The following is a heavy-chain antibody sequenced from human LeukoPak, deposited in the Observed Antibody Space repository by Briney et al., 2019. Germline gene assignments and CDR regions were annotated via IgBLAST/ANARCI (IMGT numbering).Heavy chain of an antibody. J-gene: IGHJ5*02. V-gene: IGHV5-51*01. CDR2: IYPGDSDT. D-gene: IGHD6-13*01. CDR3: ARRRQQLVDNWFDP. Sequence: GESLKISCEGSGYSFTSYWIAWVRRMPGKGLEWMGIIYPGDSDTRYSPSFQGQVTISADKSISTAYLQWSSLKASDTAMYYCARRRQQLVDNWFDPWGQGTLVTVSS. CDR1: GYSFTSYW.